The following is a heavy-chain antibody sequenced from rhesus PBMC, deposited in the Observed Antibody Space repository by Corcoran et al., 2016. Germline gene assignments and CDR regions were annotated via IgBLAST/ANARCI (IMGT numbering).Heavy chain of an antibody. CDR2: ISVSGGST. Sequence: QLQLQESGPGLVKPSETLSLTCAVSGGSISSTYCSCIRQPPGKGLEWIGRISVSGGSTDYNPSLKSRVTISTDTSKNQFSLKLSSVTAADTAVYYCARVPLYGNFDYWGQGVLVTVSS. CDR1: GGSISSTY. V-gene: IGHV4-173*01. J-gene: IGHJ4*01. CDR3: ARVPLYGNFDY. D-gene: IGHD2-2*01.